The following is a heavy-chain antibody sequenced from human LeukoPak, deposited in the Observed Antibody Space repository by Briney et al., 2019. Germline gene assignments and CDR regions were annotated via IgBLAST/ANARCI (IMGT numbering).Heavy chain of an antibody. J-gene: IGHJ4*02. CDR1: GYTFTSYG. CDR2: ISAYNGNT. V-gene: IGHV1-18*01. CDR3: ARHVSMVRGVIKVFDY. Sequence: GASVKVSCKASGYTFTSYGISWVRQAPGQGLEWMGWISAYNGNTNYAQKLQGRVTMTTDTSASTAYMELRSLRSDDTAVYYCARHVSMVRGVIKVFDYWGQGTLVTVSS. D-gene: IGHD3-10*01.